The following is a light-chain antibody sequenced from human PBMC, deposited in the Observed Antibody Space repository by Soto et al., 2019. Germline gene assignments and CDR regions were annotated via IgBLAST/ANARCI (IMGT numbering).Light chain of an antibody. J-gene: IGLJ3*02. CDR2: KDS. CDR3: LSADTSGNWV. Sequence: SYELTQPPSVSVSLGQMARITCSGAALPKKYVYWYQQRPGQFPVLVIYKDSERPSGIPERFSGSSSGTKATLTISGVQAEDEADYYCLSADTSGNWVFGGGTKLTVL. V-gene: IGLV3-16*01. CDR1: ALPKKY.